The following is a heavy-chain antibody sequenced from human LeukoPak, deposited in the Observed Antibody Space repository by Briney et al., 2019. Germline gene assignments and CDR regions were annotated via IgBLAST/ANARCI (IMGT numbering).Heavy chain of an antibody. J-gene: IGHJ4*02. V-gene: IGHV1-8*01. Sequence: ASVKVSCKASGYTFTSYGINWVRQATGQGLEWMGWMNPNSSNTGYAQKFQGRVTMTWNIAIGTAYMELSSLTSEDTAIYYCVRVPPRTTNYAYWGQGTLVTVSS. D-gene: IGHD1-14*01. CDR3: VRVPPRTTNYAY. CDR2: MNPNSSNT. CDR1: GYTFTSYG.